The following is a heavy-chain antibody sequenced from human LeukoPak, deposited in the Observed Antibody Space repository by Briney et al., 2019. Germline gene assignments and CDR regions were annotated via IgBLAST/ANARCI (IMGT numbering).Heavy chain of an antibody. CDR3: ARDPRLPGPYDI. D-gene: IGHD4-11*01. CDR1: GFTFDDYA. Sequence: GGSLRLSCAASGFTFDDYAMHWVRQAPGKGLEWVSGISWNSGSIGYADSVKGRFTISRDNSKNTLYLQMNSLKAEDTAVYYCARDPRLPGPYDIWGQGTMVTVSS. CDR2: ISWNSGSI. J-gene: IGHJ3*02. V-gene: IGHV3-9*01.